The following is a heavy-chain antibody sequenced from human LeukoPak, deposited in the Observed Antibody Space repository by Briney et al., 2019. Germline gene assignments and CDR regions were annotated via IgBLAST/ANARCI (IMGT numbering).Heavy chain of an antibody. CDR2: IYYSGST. J-gene: IGHJ5*02. CDR1: GGSISSYY. Sequence: SETLSLTCPVSGGSISSYYWRWIRQPPGKGLEWIGYIYYSGSTNYNPSLKSRVTISVDTSKNQFHLKLSSVTAAGTAVYCSSRMKSSASEGFDPWGQGTLVTVSS. V-gene: IGHV4-59*01. CDR3: SRMKSSASEGFDP. D-gene: IGHD6-6*01.